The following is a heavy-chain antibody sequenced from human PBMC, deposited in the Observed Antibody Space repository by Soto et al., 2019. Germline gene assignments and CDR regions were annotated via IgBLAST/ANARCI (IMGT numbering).Heavy chain of an antibody. J-gene: IGHJ5*02. Sequence: PSGTLSLTCTVSGGSISRGGYYWSWIRQKPGKGLEWIGYIYYSGSTYYNPSLKSRVTISVDTSKNQFSLKLSTVTAADTAVYYCARVGCNIWRGQDSFDPWGQGTLVTVSS. V-gene: IGHV4-31*03. CDR2: IYYSGST. CDR3: ARVGCNIWRGQDSFDP. D-gene: IGHD3-3*01. CDR1: GGSISRGGYY.